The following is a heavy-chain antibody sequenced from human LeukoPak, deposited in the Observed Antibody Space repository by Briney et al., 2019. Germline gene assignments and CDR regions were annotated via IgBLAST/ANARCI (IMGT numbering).Heavy chain of an antibody. D-gene: IGHD3-3*01. CDR3: ARHYDRAYYYYYGMDV. CDR2: IYYSGST. V-gene: IGHV4-59*08. Sequence: SETLSLTCTVSGGSISSHYWSWIRQPPGKGLEWIGYIYYSGSTNYNPSLKSRVTISVDTSKNQFSLKLSSVTAADTAVYYCARHYDRAYYYYYGMDVWGQGTTVTVSS. J-gene: IGHJ6*02. CDR1: GGSISSHY.